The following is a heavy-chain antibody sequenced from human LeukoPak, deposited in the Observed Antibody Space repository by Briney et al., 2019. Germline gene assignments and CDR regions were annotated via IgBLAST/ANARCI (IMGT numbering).Heavy chain of an antibody. J-gene: IGHJ3*02. D-gene: IGHD3-9*01. V-gene: IGHV6-1*01. CDR2: IYYRFKWYN. Sequence: LQTLSLTCAISGDSVSGNSAAWNWIRQSPSRGLEWLGMIYYRFKWYNDYAVSVKSRITINPDTSKNQFSLQLNSVTPEDTAVYYCARDGQDYDILTGYYISLGAFDIWGQGTMVTVSS. CDR1: GDSVSGNSAA. CDR3: ARDGQDYDILTGYYISLGAFDI.